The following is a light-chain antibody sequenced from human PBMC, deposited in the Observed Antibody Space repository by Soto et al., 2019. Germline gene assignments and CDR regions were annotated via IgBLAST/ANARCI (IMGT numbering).Light chain of an antibody. CDR1: QTVSTNY. CDR3: QQRSNWPPKIT. CDR2: GAS. Sequence: EIVLAQSPATLSLSPGERATLSCRASQTVSTNYLAWSQQKPGQAPRLLMYGASSRASGIPDRFSGSGSGTDFTLTISRLEPEDFAVYYCQQRSNWPPKITFGQGTRLENK. J-gene: IGKJ5*01. V-gene: IGKV3D-20*02.